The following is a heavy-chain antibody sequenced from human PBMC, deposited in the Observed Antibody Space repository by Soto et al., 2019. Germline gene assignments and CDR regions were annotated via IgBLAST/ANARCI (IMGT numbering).Heavy chain of an antibody. D-gene: IGHD2-15*01. CDR1: GYTLTSYY. CDR2: ISPSCGSA. J-gene: IGHJ4*02. CDR3: ARDRTSGGRFDS. Sequence: QVQLVQSGAEVKRPGASVKVSCKASGYTLTSYYRHWVRQAPGQGLTWMGIISPSCGSATYAQKFQGRVTMARDTSTSKVYMELSSLRSDDMAVYYCARDRTSGGRFDSWGQGTPVTVSS. V-gene: IGHV1-46*01.